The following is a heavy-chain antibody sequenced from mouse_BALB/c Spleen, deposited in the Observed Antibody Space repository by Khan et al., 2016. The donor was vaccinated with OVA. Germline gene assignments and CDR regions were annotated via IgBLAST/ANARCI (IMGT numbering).Heavy chain of an antibody. CDR2: LWSDGST. CDR1: GFSLTHYG. CDR3: ARQPYYHYYVLDY. V-gene: IGHV2-6-1*01. Sequence: QVQLKESGPGLVAPSQSLSITCTLSGFSLTHYGVHWIRPPPGKDLDWLVVLWSDGSTTYNSDLPSELRISADNSHRQVFLKMNSLQTDDTAMYYCARQPYYHYYVLDYWGQGTSVTVSS. D-gene: IGHD2-10*01. J-gene: IGHJ4*01.